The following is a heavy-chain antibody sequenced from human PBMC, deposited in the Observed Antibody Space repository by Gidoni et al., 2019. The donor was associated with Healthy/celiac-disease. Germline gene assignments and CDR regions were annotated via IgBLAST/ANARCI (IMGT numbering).Heavy chain of an antibody. Sequence: QVQLQASGPGLVKPSETLSLTCTVSGGSISSYYWSWIRQPPGKGLEWIGYIYYSGSTNCNPSLKSRVTISVDTSKNQFSLKLSSVTAADTAVYYCAAGERWPLFHYWGQGTLVTVSS. V-gene: IGHV4-59*01. J-gene: IGHJ4*02. CDR1: GGSISSYY. CDR2: IYYSGST. D-gene: IGHD3-10*01. CDR3: AAGERWPLFHY.